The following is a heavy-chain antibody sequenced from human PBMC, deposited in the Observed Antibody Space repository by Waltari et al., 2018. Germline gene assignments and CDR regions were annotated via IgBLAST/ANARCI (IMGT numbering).Heavy chain of an antibody. Sequence: EVQLVESGGGLVKPGGSLRLSCAASGFTFSNAWMSWVRQAPGKGLEWVCRIKSKIEGGTIDYAATVKGSFTISRGDSKNTLYRQMNSRKTEDTAVYYCTTRLWLQPRVWGQGTLVTVSS. CDR3: TTRLWLQPRV. V-gene: IGHV3-15*01. J-gene: IGHJ4*02. D-gene: IGHD6-19*01. CDR1: GFTFSNAW. CDR2: IKSKIEGGTI.